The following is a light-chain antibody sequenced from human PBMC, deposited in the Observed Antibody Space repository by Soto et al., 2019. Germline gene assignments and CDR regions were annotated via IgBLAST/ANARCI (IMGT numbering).Light chain of an antibody. CDR2: KAS. CDR3: QQYNDNWT. J-gene: IGKJ1*01. CDR1: QSISSW. Sequence: DIQMTQSPSTLSASVGDRVTITCRASQSISSWLAWYQQKPGTAPNLLIYKASTLQSGVPSRFSGSGSGTEFTLTISSLQPDDSATYYCQQYNDNWTFGQRTKV. V-gene: IGKV1-5*03.